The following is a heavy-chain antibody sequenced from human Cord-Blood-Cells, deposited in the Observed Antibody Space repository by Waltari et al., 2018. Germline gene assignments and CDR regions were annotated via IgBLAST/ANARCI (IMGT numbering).Heavy chain of an antibody. CDR1: GYSISSGSY. V-gene: IGHV4-38-2*02. Sequence: QVQLQESGPGLVKPSETLSLTCAVSGYSISSGSYWGWIRQPPGKGLEWIGSIYHSGSTYYNPSLKSRVTISVDTSKNQFSLKLSSVTAADTAVYYCAREFRNWGSGYFDLWGRGTLVTVSS. J-gene: IGHJ2*01. D-gene: IGHD7-27*01. CDR3: AREFRNWGSGYFDL. CDR2: IYHSGST.